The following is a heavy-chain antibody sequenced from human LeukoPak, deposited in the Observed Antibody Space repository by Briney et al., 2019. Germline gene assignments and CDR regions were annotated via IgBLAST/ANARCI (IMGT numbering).Heavy chain of an antibody. J-gene: IGHJ4*02. D-gene: IGHD4-11*01. CDR3: ANYHDYSNFQGAYYLDY. V-gene: IGHV4-59*08. CDR2: TYYSGST. CDR1: GGSMSGYY. Sequence: SETLSLTCTVYGGSMSGYYWSWIRQPPGKGLEWIGYTYYSGSTNYNPSLKSRVTISVDTSKNQFSLKLSSVTAADTAVYYCANYHDYSNFQGAYYLDYWGQGTLVTVSS.